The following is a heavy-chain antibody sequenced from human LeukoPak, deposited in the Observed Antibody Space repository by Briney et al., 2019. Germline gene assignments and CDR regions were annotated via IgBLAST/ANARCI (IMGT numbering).Heavy chain of an antibody. CDR3: ARGRVRCSGGNCYSYAFDI. CDR1: GYTLIDFY. V-gene: IGHV1-2*02. CDR2: ISPKSGGT. J-gene: IGHJ3*02. D-gene: IGHD2-15*01. Sequence: ASVGVSSKSSGYTLIDFYMRWVRQAPGQGLERMGWISPKSGGTNYAQKFKGRLTVTRDTSISTAYMELSWLTSDDTALYYCARGRVRCSGGNCYSYAFDIWGQGTMVTVSS.